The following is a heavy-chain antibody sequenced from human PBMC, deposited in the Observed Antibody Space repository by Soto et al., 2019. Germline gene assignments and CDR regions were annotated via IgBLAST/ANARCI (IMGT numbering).Heavy chain of an antibody. CDR2: INSDGSST. D-gene: IGHD6-13*01. Sequence: GGSLRLSCAASGFTFSSYWMHWVRQAPGKGLVWVSRINSDGSSTSYADSVKGRFTISRDNAKNTLYLRMNSLRAEDTAVYYCARDGVAADAFDIWGQGTMVTVSS. CDR3: ARDGVAADAFDI. V-gene: IGHV3-74*01. CDR1: GFTFSSYW. J-gene: IGHJ3*02.